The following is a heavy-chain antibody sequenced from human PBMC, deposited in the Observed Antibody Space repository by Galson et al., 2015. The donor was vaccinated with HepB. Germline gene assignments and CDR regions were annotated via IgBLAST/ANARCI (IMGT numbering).Heavy chain of an antibody. V-gene: IGHV3-21*01. CDR3: ARGGGSYSL. CDR1: GFTFSSSA. Sequence: SLRLSCAASGFTFSSSAMNWVRQAPGKGLEWVSSINSGSTSISYGDSMKGRFTISRDNAKNSVYLQMNSLRVEDTAVYYCARGGGSYSLWGQGTLVTVSS. D-gene: IGHD2-15*01. J-gene: IGHJ4*02. CDR2: INSGSTSI.